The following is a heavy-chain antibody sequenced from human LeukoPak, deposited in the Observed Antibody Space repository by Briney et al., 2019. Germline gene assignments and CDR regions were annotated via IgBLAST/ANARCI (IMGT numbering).Heavy chain of an antibody. CDR2: IWYDGSNK. CDR3: ARGIYCSSTSCPFDY. CDR1: GFTFSSYG. J-gene: IGHJ4*02. V-gene: IGHV3-33*03. D-gene: IGHD2-2*01. Sequence: GRSLRLSCAASGFTFSSYGMHWVRQAPGKGLEWVAVIWYDGSNKYYADSVKGRFTISRDNAKNTLYLQMNSLRAEDTAVYYCARGIYCSSTSCPFDYWGQGTLVTVSS.